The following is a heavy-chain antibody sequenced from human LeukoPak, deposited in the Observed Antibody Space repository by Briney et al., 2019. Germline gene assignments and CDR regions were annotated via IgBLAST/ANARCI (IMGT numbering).Heavy chain of an antibody. J-gene: IGHJ4*02. D-gene: IGHD1-14*01. Sequence: GGSLRLSCAASGFTFSSYSMNWVRQAPGNGLEWVSSISSSSSYIYYADSVKGRFTISRDNAKNSLYLQMNSLRDEDTAVYYCASALLDNRNCQFATSGFDYWGQGTLVTVSS. CDR1: GFTFSSYS. CDR3: ASALLDNRNCQFATSGFDY. CDR2: ISSSSSYI. V-gene: IGHV3-21*01.